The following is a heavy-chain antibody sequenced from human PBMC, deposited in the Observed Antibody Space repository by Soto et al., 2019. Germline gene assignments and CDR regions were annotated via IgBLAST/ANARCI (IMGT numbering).Heavy chain of an antibody. CDR3: ARVGGVAARTFGY. Sequence: SETLSLTCTVSAGSISPFYWSWVRQPPGKGLEWIGYLYYSGNTNYNPSLKSRVTISVDASKNQVSLRLTSVTAADTAVYYCARVGGVAARTFGYWGQGTVVTVSS. CDR2: LYYSGNT. D-gene: IGHD2-15*01. V-gene: IGHV4-59*01. CDR1: AGSISPFY. J-gene: IGHJ4*02.